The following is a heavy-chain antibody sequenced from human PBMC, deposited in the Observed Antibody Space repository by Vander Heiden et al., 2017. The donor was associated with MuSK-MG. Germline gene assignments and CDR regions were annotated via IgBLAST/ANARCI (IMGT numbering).Heavy chain of an antibody. CDR3: ARTFIAARLTRPDY. Sequence: QVKLVESGGGVVQPGRSLRLSCAASGFMFSSYGMHWVRQAPGKGLEWVALIWYDGSKTYYEDSVKGRFTVSRDNSENKLYLEMHNLRDEDTAVYYCARTFIAARLTRPDYWGQGTLVTVSS. D-gene: IGHD6-6*01. CDR1: GFMFSSYG. CDR2: IWYDGSKT. V-gene: IGHV3-33*01. J-gene: IGHJ4*02.